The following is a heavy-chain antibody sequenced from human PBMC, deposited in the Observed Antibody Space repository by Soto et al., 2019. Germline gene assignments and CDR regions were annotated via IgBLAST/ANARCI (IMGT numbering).Heavy chain of an antibody. J-gene: IGHJ5*02. CDR1: GYTFTSYG. Sequence: ASVKVSCKASGYTFTSYGISWVRQAPGQGLEWMGWISAYNGNTNYAQKLQGRVTMTTDTSTSTAYMELRSLRSDDTAVYYCARAVPEDRVVATRNCFDPVGQGTEFTV. V-gene: IGHV1-18*01. D-gene: IGHD5-12*01. CDR3: ARAVPEDRVVATRNCFDP. CDR2: ISAYNGNT.